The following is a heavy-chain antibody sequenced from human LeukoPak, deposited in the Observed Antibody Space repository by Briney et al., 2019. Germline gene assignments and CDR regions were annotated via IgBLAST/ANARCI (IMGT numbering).Heavy chain of an antibody. D-gene: IGHD6-13*01. J-gene: IGHJ5*02. CDR1: GGSISSGGYS. CDR3: ARVDYSSSWYNWFDP. V-gene: IGHV4-30-2*01. CDR2: IYHSGST. Sequence: PSQTLSLTCAVSGGSISSGGYSWGWIRQPPGKGLEWIGYIYHSGSTYYNPSLKSRVTISVDRSKNQFSLKLSSVTAADTAVYYCARVDYSSSWYNWFDPWGQGTLVTVSS.